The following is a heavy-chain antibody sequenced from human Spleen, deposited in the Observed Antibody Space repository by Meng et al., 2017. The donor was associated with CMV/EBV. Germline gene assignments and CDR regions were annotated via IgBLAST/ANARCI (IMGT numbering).Heavy chain of an antibody. Sequence: ASVKVSCKASGYTFTSYDINWVRQATGQGLEWMGWMNPNSGNTGYAQKFQGRVAFTRDTSTTTAYMELSSLTSEDTAVYYCARPYSSSSRVWYGMDVWGQGTTVTVSS. CDR1: GYTFTSYD. D-gene: IGHD6-6*01. V-gene: IGHV1-8*02. CDR3: ARPYSSSSRVWYGMDV. J-gene: IGHJ6*02. CDR2: MNPNSGNT.